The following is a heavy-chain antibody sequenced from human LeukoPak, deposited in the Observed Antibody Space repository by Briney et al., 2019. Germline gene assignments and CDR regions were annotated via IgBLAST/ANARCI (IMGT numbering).Heavy chain of an antibody. Sequence: SVKVSCKASGGTFSSYAISWVRQAPGQGLEWMGGIIPIFSTANYAQKFQGRVTITADESTSTAYMELSSLRSEDTAVYYCARGTDSGSCPFDYWGQGTLVTVSS. J-gene: IGHJ4*02. D-gene: IGHD1-26*01. CDR3: ARGTDSGSCPFDY. CDR2: IIPIFSTA. V-gene: IGHV1-69*13. CDR1: GGTFSSYA.